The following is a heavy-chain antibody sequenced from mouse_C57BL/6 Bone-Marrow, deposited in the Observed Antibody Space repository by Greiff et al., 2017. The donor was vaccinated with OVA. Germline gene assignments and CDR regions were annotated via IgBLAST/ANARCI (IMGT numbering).Heavy chain of an antibody. V-gene: IGHV1-64*01. D-gene: IGHD2-4*01. Sequence: VQLQQPGAELVKPGASVKLSCKASGYTFTSYWMHWVKQRPGQGLEWIGMIHPNSGSTNYNEKFKSKATLTVDKSSSTAYMQLSSLTSEDSAVYYCARLDDYDVRFAYWGQGTLVTVSA. J-gene: IGHJ3*01. CDR2: IHPNSGST. CDR1: GYTFTSYW. CDR3: ARLDDYDVRFAY.